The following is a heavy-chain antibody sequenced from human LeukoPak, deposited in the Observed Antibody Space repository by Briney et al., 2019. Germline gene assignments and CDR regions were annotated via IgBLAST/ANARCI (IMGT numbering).Heavy chain of an antibody. Sequence: SVKVSCKASGGTFSSYAISWVRQAPGQGLELMGGIIPIFGTANYAQKFQGRVTITADESTTTAYMDLSSLRSEDTAVYYCARDISLTEGYYYYGMDVWGQGTTVTVSS. CDR2: IIPIFGTA. CDR3: ARDISLTEGYYYYGMDV. J-gene: IGHJ6*02. V-gene: IGHV1-69*13. CDR1: GGTFSSYA.